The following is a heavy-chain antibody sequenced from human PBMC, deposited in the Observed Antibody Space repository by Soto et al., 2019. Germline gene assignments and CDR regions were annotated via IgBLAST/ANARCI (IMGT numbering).Heavy chain of an antibody. Sequence: EVQLVESGGGLVQPGGSLRLSCAASGFSFSTYWMNWVRQAPGKGLVWVSRLNGDGGTTVYADSVKGRFTISRDNAKNTLYLQMNGLRAEDTAVYYCARDVGYCINGVCSAWGQGTLVTVSS. V-gene: IGHV3-74*01. J-gene: IGHJ4*02. CDR2: LNGDGGTT. CDR3: ARDVGYCINGVCSA. D-gene: IGHD2-8*01. CDR1: GFSFSTYW.